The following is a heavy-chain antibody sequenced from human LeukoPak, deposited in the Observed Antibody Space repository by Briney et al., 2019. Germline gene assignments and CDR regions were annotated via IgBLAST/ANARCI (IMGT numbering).Heavy chain of an antibody. Sequence: GGSLRLSCAASGFTFDDYGMSWVRQAPGKGLEWVSGINWNGGSTGYADSVKGRFTISRDNAKNSLYLQMNSLRAEDTALYYCARSAYSGSYLDAFDIWGQGTMVTVSS. CDR2: INWNGGST. CDR1: GFTFDDYG. CDR3: ARSAYSGSYLDAFDI. J-gene: IGHJ3*02. D-gene: IGHD1-26*01. V-gene: IGHV3-20*04.